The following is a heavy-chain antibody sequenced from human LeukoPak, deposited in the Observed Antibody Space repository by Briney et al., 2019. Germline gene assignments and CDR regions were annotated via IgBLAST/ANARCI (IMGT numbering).Heavy chain of an antibody. V-gene: IGHV3-9*01. CDR3: VAAAGNDYYYYGMDV. J-gene: IGHJ6*02. CDR1: GFTFDDYA. Sequence: PGRSLRLSCAASGFTFDDYAMHWVRQAPGKGLEWVSGISGNSGSRGYADSVKGRFTISRDNAKNPLYLQMNRLRAEATALYYCVAAAGNDYYYYGMDVWGQGTTVTVSS. D-gene: IGHD6-13*01. CDR2: ISGNSGSR.